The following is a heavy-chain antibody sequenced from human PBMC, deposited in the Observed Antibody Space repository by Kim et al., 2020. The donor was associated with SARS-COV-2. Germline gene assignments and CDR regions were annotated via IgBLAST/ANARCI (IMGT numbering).Heavy chain of an antibody. V-gene: IGHV3-15*01. J-gene: IGHJ4*02. D-gene: IGHD5-18*01. CDR3: TTDITAMVSSY. Sequence: DYAATVKGRFPSSRAEAKNTLYLKMNSLKAEDTAVYYCTTDITAMVSSYWGQGTLVTVSS.